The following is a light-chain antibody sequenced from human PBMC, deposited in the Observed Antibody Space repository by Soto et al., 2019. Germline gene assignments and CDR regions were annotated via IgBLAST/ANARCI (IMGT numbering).Light chain of an antibody. CDR2: KAS. CDR1: QSINIL. CDR3: QKYSGLSP. Sequence: DIQMTQSPSTLSASVGDRVTITCRASQSINILLAGYQQKPGKAPKLLIYKASSLQTGVPSRVNGNGSGTEFTLTIVSLQPDDFATNYCQKYSGLSPFGGGTKVEIK. V-gene: IGKV1-5*03. J-gene: IGKJ4*02.